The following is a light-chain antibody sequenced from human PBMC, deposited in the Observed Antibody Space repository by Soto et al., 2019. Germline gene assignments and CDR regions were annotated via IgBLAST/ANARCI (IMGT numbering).Light chain of an antibody. J-gene: IGLJ1*01. V-gene: IGLV2-14*01. Sequence: QPVLTQPASVSGSPGQSITISCTGTRGDVGGYDYVSWYQHHPGTAPKLIIFDVSNRPSGVSHRFSGSKSGNTASLTISGLQAQDEADYYCSSYTSTSTLYVFGTGTQLTVL. CDR3: SSYTSTSTLYV. CDR2: DVS. CDR1: RGDVGGYDY.